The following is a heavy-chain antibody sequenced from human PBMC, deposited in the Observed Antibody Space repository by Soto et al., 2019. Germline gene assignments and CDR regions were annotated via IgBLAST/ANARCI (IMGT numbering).Heavy chain of an antibody. D-gene: IGHD1-26*01. CDR1: GFTFSNYA. CDR3: ASIPPSAVGATSEVDY. J-gene: IGHJ4*02. Sequence: EVQLLESGGGLVQPGGSLRLSCAASGFTFSNYAMSWVRQAPGKGLEWVSGLSDGGGSTFYADSVKGRFTISRDNAKNTLYLQMNSLRAEDTAVYYCASIPPSAVGATSEVDYWGQGTLVTVSS. V-gene: IGHV3-23*01. CDR2: LSDGGGST.